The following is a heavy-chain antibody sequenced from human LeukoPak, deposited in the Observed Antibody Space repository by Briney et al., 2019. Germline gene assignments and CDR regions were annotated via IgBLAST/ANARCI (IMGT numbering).Heavy chain of an antibody. Sequence: GGSLRLSCAASGFTFSGYSMNWVRQAPGKGLELVALLAYDGTNEYYIDSVKGRFTISRDNSKNTVYLQMNRLRLDDTSVYYCARGGPLGDTNRFDFWGQGTLVTVSS. D-gene: IGHD2-8*01. CDR1: GFTFSGYS. CDR2: LAYDGTNE. J-gene: IGHJ4*02. CDR3: ARGGPLGDTNRFDF. V-gene: IGHV3-30*03.